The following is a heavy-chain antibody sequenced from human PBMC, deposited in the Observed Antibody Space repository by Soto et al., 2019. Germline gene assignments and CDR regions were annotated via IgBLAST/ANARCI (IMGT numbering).Heavy chain of an antibody. J-gene: IGHJ5*02. CDR3: ARGRGYSGYDYESGWFDP. CDR2: IYHSGST. Sequence: SETLSLTCAVSGGSISSGGYSWSWIRQPPGKGLEWIGYIYHSGSTYYNPSLKSRVTISVDRSKNQFSLKLSSVTAADTAVYYCARGRGYSGYDYESGWFDPWGQGTLVTVSS. V-gene: IGHV4-30-2*01. CDR1: GGSISSGGYS. D-gene: IGHD5-12*01.